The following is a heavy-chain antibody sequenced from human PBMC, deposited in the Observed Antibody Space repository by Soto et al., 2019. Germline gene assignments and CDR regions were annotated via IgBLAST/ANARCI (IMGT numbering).Heavy chain of an antibody. CDR1: GFPFDDFA. J-gene: IGHJ5*02. Sequence: GGSLRLSCTGSGFPFDDFAMNWVRQAPGKGLEWVGLIRKQSYQGTTEYAAAVKERFTISRDTSTGIAYTPMNNLNIEDSAGHYCSGAERPDRAHFSISWGQGTPVT. CDR3: SGAERPDRAHFSIS. CDR2: IRKQSYQGTT. D-gene: IGHD1-26*01. V-gene: IGHV3-49*04.